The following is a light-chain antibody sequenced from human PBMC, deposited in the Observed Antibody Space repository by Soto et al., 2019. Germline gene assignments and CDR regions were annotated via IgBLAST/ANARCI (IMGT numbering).Light chain of an antibody. V-gene: IGKV3-11*01. CDR1: QSVSTF. Sequence: EIVLTQSPATLSLSPGERATLSCRASQSVSTFLAWYQQKPGQAPRLLIYDASNRATGIPARFSGSGSGTDFTLTISSLEPEDFALYYCQQRGSWPRTLGKGTK. CDR3: QQRGSWPRT. CDR2: DAS. J-gene: IGKJ1*01.